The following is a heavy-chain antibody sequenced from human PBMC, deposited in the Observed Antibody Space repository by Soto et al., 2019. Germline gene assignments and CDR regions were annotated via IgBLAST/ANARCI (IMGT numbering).Heavy chain of an antibody. D-gene: IGHD3-10*01. V-gene: IGHV3-30*18. CDR3: AKGQEVDGLVRGVMPGLGYYYGMDV. J-gene: IGHJ6*02. Sequence: GGSLRLSCAASGFTFSSYGMHWVRQAPGKGLEWVAVISYDGSNKYYADSVKGRFTISRDNSKNTLYLQMNSLRAEDTAVYYCAKGQEVDGLVRGVMPGLGYYYGMDVWGQGTTVTVSS. CDR2: ISYDGSNK. CDR1: GFTFSSYG.